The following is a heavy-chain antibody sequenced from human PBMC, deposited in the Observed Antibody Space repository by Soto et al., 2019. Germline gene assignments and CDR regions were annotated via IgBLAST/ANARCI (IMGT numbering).Heavy chain of an antibody. CDR3: AKRGGTSCLDS. CDR2: ITNRGDNT. Sequence: EVQLLESGGGLVQPGGSLRLSCAASGFTFSSFAMSWVRQTPGKGLEWVSAITNRGDNTYYADSVKGRFTISRDNSKNTLYLQMDTLRVDDTAVYYCAKRGGTSCLDSWGQGTLVTISS. CDR1: GFTFSSFA. V-gene: IGHV3-23*01. J-gene: IGHJ4*02. D-gene: IGHD3-16*01.